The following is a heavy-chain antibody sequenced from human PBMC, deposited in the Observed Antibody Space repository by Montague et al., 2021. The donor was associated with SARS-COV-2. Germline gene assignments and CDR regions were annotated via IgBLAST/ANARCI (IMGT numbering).Heavy chain of an antibody. V-gene: IGHV4-34*01. CDR2: INRSGST. CDR1: GGSFSGYY. CDR3: ARGYQLRFLEWSSRQSTFDY. Sequence: SETLSLTCAVYGGSFSGYYWSWIRQPPGTGLEWIGEINRSGSTNYNPSLKSRVTISVDTSKNQFSLKLSSVTAADTAVYYCARGYQLRFLEWSSRQSTFDYWGQGTLVTVSS. J-gene: IGHJ4*02. D-gene: IGHD3-3*01.